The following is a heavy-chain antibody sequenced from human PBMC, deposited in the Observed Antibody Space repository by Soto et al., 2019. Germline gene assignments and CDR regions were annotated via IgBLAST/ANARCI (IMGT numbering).Heavy chain of an antibody. CDR3: ARVSCSGGSCYSRRYYYYYMDV. J-gene: IGHJ6*03. D-gene: IGHD2-15*01. V-gene: IGHV4-34*01. CDR2: INHSGST. CDR1: GGSFSGYY. Sequence: SETLSLTCAVYGGSFSGYYWSWIRQPQGKGLERIGEINHSGSTNYNPSLKSRVTISVDTSKNQFSLKLSSVTAADTAVYYCARVSCSGGSCYSRRYYYYYMDVWGKETTVT.